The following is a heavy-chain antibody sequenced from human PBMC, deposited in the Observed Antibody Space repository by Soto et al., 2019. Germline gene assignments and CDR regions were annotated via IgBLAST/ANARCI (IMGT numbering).Heavy chain of an antibody. V-gene: IGHV1-2*02. CDR2: INPNSART. CDR3: ARLRTAVAGDAFDV. J-gene: IGHJ3*01. D-gene: IGHD6-19*01. Sequence: QVQLVQSGAEVKKPGASVKVSCKASGYTFTDYYLHWVRQAPGQRLEWMGWINPNSARTHFAQKFQGRVTMTREPSISTAFMELSSLTSDDTAMYFCARLRTAVAGDAFDVWGQGTMVTVSS. CDR1: GYTFTDYY.